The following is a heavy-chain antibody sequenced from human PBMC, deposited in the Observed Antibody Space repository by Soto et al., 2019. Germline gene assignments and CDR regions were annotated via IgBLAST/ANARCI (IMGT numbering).Heavy chain of an antibody. V-gene: IGHV3-23*01. CDR3: AKVLIRGDGYEDPDY. CDR1: GFIFSTYA. CDR2: IYAAGGSK. Sequence: EVHLLESGGGLVQPGGSLRLSCAASGFIFSTYAMLWFRQAPGKGLEWVSTIYAAGGSKYYAGSGKGRFTISRDNSRDTLFQQMDSLRVEDTAMYFCAKVLIRGDGYEDPDYWGQGTLVTVSS. D-gene: IGHD3-10*01. J-gene: IGHJ4*02.